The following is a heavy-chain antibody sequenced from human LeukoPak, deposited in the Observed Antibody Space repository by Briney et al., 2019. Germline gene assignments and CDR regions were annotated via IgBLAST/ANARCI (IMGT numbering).Heavy chain of an antibody. D-gene: IGHD3-10*01. J-gene: IGHJ4*02. CDR1: GYTFTSYD. V-gene: IGHV1-8*03. CDR3: ARVLYGSGSYYKPVDY. Sequence: SAKVSCKASGYTFTSYDINWVRQATGQGLEWMGWMNPNSGNTGYAQKFQGRVTITRNTSISTAYMELSSLRSEDTAVYYCARVLYGSGSYYKPVDYWGQGTLVTVSS. CDR2: MNPNSGNT.